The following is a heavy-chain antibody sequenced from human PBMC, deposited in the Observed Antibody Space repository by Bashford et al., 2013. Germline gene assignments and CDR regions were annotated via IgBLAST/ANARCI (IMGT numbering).Heavy chain of an antibody. CDR1: GFSLSTTGVG. Sequence: SGPTLVKPTQTLTLTCTFSGFSLSTTGVGVGWIRQPPGKALEWLALIYWDDDKRYSPSLKSRLTITKDTSKNQVVLTMTNMDPVDTATYYCAHTLSTNPRIQLWXKYYFDYVGPGNLVTVSS. V-gene: IGHV2-5*02. CDR2: IYWDDDK. J-gene: IGHJ4*02. D-gene: IGHD5-18*01. CDR3: AHTLSTNPRIQLWXKYYFDY.